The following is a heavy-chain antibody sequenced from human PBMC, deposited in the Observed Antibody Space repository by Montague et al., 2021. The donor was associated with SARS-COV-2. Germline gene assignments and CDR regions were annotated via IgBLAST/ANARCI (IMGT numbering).Heavy chain of an antibody. CDR2: ISGSGGST. D-gene: IGHD3-22*01. CDR1: GFTFSSYA. V-gene: IGHV3-23*01. Sequence: SLRLSCAASGFTFSSYAMSWVRQAPGKGLEWVSAISGSGGSTYYADSVKGRFTISRDNSKNALYLQMNSLRAEDTAVYYRRVGNYYDSISDYWGQGTLVTVSS. CDR3: RVGNYYDSISDY. J-gene: IGHJ4*02.